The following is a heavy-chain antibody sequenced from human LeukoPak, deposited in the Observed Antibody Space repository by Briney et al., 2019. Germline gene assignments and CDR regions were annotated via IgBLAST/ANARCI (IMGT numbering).Heavy chain of an antibody. CDR1: GFTFYSYW. CDR2: IKQDGSEK. Sequence: GGSLRLSCAASGFTFYSYWMSWVGQAPGKGLEWVANIKQDGSEKYYVDSVKGRFTITRDNAKNSLYLQMNSLRAEDTAVYYCAKVGLSRNIVAFDYWGQGTLVTVSS. J-gene: IGHJ4*02. D-gene: IGHD5-12*01. CDR3: AKVGLSRNIVAFDY. V-gene: IGHV3-7*01.